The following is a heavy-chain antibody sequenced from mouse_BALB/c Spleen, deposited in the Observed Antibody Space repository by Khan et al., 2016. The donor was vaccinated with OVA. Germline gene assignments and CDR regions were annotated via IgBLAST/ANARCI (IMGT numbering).Heavy chain of an antibody. Sequence: EVELVESGGGLVEPGGSLRLSCAPSGFTFSDYYMSWVRQPPGKALEWLGFIRKKASGYPTEYSASVKGRFTISRDNSQSILYLQMNSLRAEDSATYYCARVDYGYGFAYWGQGTLVTVSA. CDR3: ARVDYGYGFAY. CDR2: IRKKASGYPT. J-gene: IGHJ3*01. V-gene: IGHV7-3*02. D-gene: IGHD1-2*01. CDR1: GFTFSDYY.